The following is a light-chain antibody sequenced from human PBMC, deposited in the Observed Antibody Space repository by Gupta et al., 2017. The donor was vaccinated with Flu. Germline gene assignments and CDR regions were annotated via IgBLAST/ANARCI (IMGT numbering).Light chain of an antibody. J-gene: IGLJ1*01. CDR2: EVS. CDR3: SSYTSSLYV. Sequence: QSALTQPASVSGSPGQSFTIACTGTSSDVGGYNYVSWYQQHPGKAPKLMIYEVSNRPSGVSNRFSGSKSGNTASLTISGLQAEDEADYYCSSYTSSLYVFGTGTKVTVL. V-gene: IGLV2-14*01. CDR1: SSDVGGYNY.